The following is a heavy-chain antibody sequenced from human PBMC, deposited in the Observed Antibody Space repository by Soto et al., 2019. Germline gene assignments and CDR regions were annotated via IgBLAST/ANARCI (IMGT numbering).Heavy chain of an antibody. J-gene: IGHJ4*02. V-gene: IGHV1-18*01. CDR3: VGALEAGELFSFDY. D-gene: IGHD3-10*01. CDR2: ISAYNGNT. Sequence: QLVQSGPEVKKPGTSVKVSCKASGFTFTSYGISWVRQAPGQGLEWMGWISAYNGNTNYAQKLQGRVTMTTDTSTSTAYMELRSLRSDDTAVYYCVGALEAGELFSFDYWGQGTLVTVSS. CDR1: GFTFTSYG.